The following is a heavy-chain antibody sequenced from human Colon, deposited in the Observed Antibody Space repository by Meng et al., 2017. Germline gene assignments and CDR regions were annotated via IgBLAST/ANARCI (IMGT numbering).Heavy chain of an antibody. J-gene: IGHJ4*02. CDR3: ARGSSSSDY. D-gene: IGHD6-6*01. Sequence: ASVKVSCKASGYRFLSYGVTWVRQAPGQGLEWMGWINSNNGHTGYAPNLQDRVTLTTDTSTDTAYMELRSLRSDDTAVYYCARGSSSSDYWGQGTLVTVPS. CDR1: GYRFLSYG. CDR2: INSNNGHT. V-gene: IGHV1-18*04.